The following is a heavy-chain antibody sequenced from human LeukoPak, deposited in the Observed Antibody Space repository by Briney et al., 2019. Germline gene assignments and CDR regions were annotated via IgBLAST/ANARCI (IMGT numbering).Heavy chain of an antibody. V-gene: IGHV3-43*01. J-gene: IGHJ4*02. CDR2: VSWDGGTT. D-gene: IGHD1-1*01. CDR3: AKSPPFGRPLDY. CDR1: GFRFSDYS. Sequence: PGGSLRLSCAVSGFRFSDYSMNWVRQAPGRGLEWVSLVSWDGGTTYYADSVKGRFTISREHSKNSLYLQMNSLRTEDTALYYCAKSPPFGRPLDYWGQGTLVTVSS.